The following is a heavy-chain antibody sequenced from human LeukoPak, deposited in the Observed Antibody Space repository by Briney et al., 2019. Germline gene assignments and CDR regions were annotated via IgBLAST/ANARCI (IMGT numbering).Heavy chain of an antibody. Sequence: GGSLRLSCAASGFTVSSNYMSWVRQAPGKGLEWVSVIYSGGDTYYADSVKGRFTISRDNSKNTLYLQMNTLRAEDTAVYYCARASEYSGYDPFDYWGQGTLVTVSS. CDR1: GFTVSSNY. CDR2: IYSGGDT. V-gene: IGHV3-53*01. D-gene: IGHD5-12*01. CDR3: ARASEYSGYDPFDY. J-gene: IGHJ4*02.